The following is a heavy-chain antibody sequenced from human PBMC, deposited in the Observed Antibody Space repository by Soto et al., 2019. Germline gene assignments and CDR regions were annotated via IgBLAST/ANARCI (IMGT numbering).Heavy chain of an antibody. J-gene: IGHJ6*02. V-gene: IGHV3-30*03. CDR2: ISNDALNK. CDR3: ARPRFDYYYYYGMDV. Sequence: QVQLVESGGGVVQPGRALRLSCEASGFIFSSYGMHWVRQAPGKGLEWVAVISNDALNKYYADSVRGRFTISRDDSKNTLYLQMNSLRAEGTAVYYCARPRFDYYYYYGMDVWGQGTTVTVSS. CDR1: GFIFSSYG. D-gene: IGHD3-10*01.